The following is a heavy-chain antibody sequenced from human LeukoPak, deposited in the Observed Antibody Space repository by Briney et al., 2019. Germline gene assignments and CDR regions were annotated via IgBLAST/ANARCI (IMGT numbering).Heavy chain of an antibody. D-gene: IGHD3-10*01. CDR1: GGSISSGGYY. CDR3: ASYDYGSGSSNDY. Sequence: SETPSLTCTVSGGSISSGGYYWSWIRQPPGKGLEWIGYVYHSGSTYYDPSLKSRVTISVDRSKNQFSLKLSSVTAADTAVNYCASYDYGSGSSNDYWGQGTLVTVSS. J-gene: IGHJ4*02. CDR2: VYHSGST. V-gene: IGHV4-30-2*02.